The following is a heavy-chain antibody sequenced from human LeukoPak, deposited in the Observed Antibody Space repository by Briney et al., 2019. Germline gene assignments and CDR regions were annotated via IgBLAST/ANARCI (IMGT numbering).Heavy chain of an antibody. J-gene: IGHJ6*02. CDR1: GFTFSSYA. D-gene: IGHD2-2*01. V-gene: IGHV3-30-3*01. CDR3: ARTELVVPAAFYYYYGMDV. Sequence: PGGSLRLSCAASGFTFSSYAMHWVRQAPGKGLEWVAVISYDGSNKYYADSVKGRFTISRDNSKNTLYLQMNSLRAEDTAVYYCARTELVVPAAFYYYYGMDVWGQGTTVTVSS. CDR2: ISYDGSNK.